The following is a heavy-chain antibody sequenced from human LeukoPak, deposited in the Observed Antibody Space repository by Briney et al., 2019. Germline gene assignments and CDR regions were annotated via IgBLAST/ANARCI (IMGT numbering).Heavy chain of an antibody. CDR3: ARVPYSGSYYRTLDY. V-gene: IGHV1-24*01. J-gene: IGHJ4*02. CDR2: FDPEDGET. CDR1: GYTLTELS. Sequence: VASVKVSCKVSGYTLTELSMHWVRQAPGKGLEWMGGFDPEDGETIYAQKFQGRVTMTEDTSTDTAYMELSSLRSEDTAVYYCARVPYSGSYYRTLDYWGQGTLVTVSS. D-gene: IGHD1-26*01.